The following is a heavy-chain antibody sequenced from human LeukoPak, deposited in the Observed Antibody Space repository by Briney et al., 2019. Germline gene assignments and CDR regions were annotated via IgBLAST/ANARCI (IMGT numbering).Heavy chain of an antibody. CDR2: ISSSGGTI. Sequence: PGGSLRLSCAASGFTLSSNEMNWVRQAPGKGLEWLSYISSSGGTIHYVDSVKGRFTISRDNAKNSLFLQMNSLRAEDTAVYYCASGVHYSSGWIDIWGQGTMDTVSS. CDR3: ASGVHYSSGWIDI. J-gene: IGHJ3*02. CDR1: GFTLSSNE. V-gene: IGHV3-48*03. D-gene: IGHD6-19*01.